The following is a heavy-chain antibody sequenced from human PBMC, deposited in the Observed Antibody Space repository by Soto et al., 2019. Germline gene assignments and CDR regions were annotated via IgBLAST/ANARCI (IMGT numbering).Heavy chain of an antibody. J-gene: IGHJ5*02. CDR1: GYTFTSYD. V-gene: IGHV1-8*01. D-gene: IGHD5-18*01. CDR2: MNPNSGNT. Sequence: SVKVSCKASGYTFTSYDINWVRPPTGQGLEWMGWMNPNSGNTGYAQKFQGRVTMTRNTSISTAYMELSSLRSEDTAVYYCARRRYSYGNWFDPWGQGTPVTVSS. CDR3: ARRRYSYGNWFDP.